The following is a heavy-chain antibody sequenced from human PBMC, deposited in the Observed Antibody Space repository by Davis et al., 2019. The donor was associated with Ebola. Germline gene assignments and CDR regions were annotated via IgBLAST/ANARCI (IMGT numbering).Heavy chain of an antibody. J-gene: IGHJ1*01. V-gene: IGHV3-11*03. CDR1: GFIFDDYA. CDR3: AKTVGWLQQSGEEYFQN. D-gene: IGHD5-24*01. CDR2: ISGDSLYT. Sequence: PGGSLRLSCAASGFIFDDYAMSWVRQAPGKGLEWVSYISGDSLYTNYADSVRGRLTISRDDAKNSLYLQMHSLRAEDTAVYYCAKTVGWLQQSGEEYFQNWGQGTLVTVSS.